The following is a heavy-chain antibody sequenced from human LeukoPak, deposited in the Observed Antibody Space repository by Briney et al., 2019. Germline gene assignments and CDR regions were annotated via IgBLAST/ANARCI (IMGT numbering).Heavy chain of an antibody. CDR2: ISYDGSNK. J-gene: IGHJ4*02. D-gene: IGHD4-17*01. CDR3: AKDRNDYGDYPDY. CDR1: GFTFSSYG. V-gene: IGHV3-30*18. Sequence: PGGSLRLSCAASGFTFSSYGMHWVRQAPGKGLEWVAVISYDGSNKYYADSVKGRFTISRDNSKNTLYLQMNSLRAEGTAVYYCAKDRNDYGDYPDYWGQGTLVTVSS.